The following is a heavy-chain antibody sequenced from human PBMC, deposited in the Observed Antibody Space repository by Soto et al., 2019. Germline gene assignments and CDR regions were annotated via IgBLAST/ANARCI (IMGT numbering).Heavy chain of an antibody. CDR2: IYYSGST. D-gene: IGHD3-10*01. CDR3: ARSLMVRGVIFDN. J-gene: IGHJ4*02. Sequence: QLQLQESGPGLVKPSETLSLTCTVSGGSISSSSYYWGWIRQPPGKGLEWIGSIYYSGSTYYNPSLKSRVNISVDTSKNQFSLKLGSVTAADTAVYYCARSLMVRGVIFDNWGQGTMVTVSS. V-gene: IGHV4-39*01. CDR1: GGSISSSSYY.